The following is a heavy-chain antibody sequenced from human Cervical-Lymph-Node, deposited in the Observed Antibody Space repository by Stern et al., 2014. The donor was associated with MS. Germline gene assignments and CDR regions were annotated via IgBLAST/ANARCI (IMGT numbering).Heavy chain of an antibody. V-gene: IGHV3-23*04. CDR1: GFTFGSFG. CDR3: AKYCTGGDCPSYYYGLDV. Sequence: EDQLVESGGGLVQPGGSLRLSCAASGFTFGSFGMPWVRQAPGKGLEWVSGIRGGGGDTYYAECVKGRFTISRDNSKNTLHLQMNSLRADDTAVYHCAKYCTGGDCPSYYYGLDVWGRGTTVTVSS. J-gene: IGHJ6*02. D-gene: IGHD2-21*02. CDR2: IRGGGGDT.